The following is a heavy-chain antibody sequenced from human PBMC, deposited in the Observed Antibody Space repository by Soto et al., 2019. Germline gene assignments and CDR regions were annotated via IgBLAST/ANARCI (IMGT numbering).Heavy chain of an antibody. CDR2: ISSSSSYI. D-gene: IGHD3-10*01. Sequence: EVQLVESGGGLVKPGGSLRLSCAASGFTFSSYSMNWVRQAPGKGLEWVSSISSSSSYIYYADSVKGRFTISRDNAKNSLYLQMNSRRAEDTAVYYCARSYGSGTPYWGQGTLVTVSS. V-gene: IGHV3-21*01. CDR1: GFTFSSYS. J-gene: IGHJ4*02. CDR3: ARSYGSGTPY.